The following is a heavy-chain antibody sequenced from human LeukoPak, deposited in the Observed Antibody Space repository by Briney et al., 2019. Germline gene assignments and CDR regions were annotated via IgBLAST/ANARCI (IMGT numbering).Heavy chain of an antibody. V-gene: IGHV3-23*01. CDR3: ANCNTCTSPNCLGYYYFYMDV. CDR1: GFTFSSYA. CDR2: FSGSGGTT. D-gene: IGHD2-8*01. Sequence: SGGSLRLSCAASGFTFSSYAMNWVRQAPGRGLEWVSDFSGSGGTTYYADSVKGRFTISRDNSKNTLYLQMNSLRAEDTAVYYCANCNTCTSPNCLGYYYFYMDVWGKGTTVTVSS. J-gene: IGHJ6*03.